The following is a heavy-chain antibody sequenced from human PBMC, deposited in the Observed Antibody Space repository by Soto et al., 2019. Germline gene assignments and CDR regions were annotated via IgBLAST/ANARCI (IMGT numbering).Heavy chain of an antibody. CDR2: IYYSAST. V-gene: IGHV4-59*01. Sequence: LSETLSLTCTVSGGAISTDYWSWIRQPPGKGLEWIGYIYYSASTTNYNPSLKSRVTISVDTSKNQFSLKLSSVTAADTAVYYCARERAAAPTYGSFDPCGQGPLVTVSS. J-gene: IGHJ5*02. CDR3: ARERAAAPTYGSFDP. CDR1: GGAISTDY. D-gene: IGHD4-17*01.